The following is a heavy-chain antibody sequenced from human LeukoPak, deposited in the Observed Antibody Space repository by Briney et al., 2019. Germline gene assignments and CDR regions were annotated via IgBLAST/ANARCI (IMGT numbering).Heavy chain of an antibody. CDR3: ASLIAVAGTQFDY. V-gene: IGHV1-69*04. CDR2: IIPILGIA. CDR1: GGTFSSYA. Sequence: SVKVSCKASGGTFSSYAISWVRQAPGQGLEWMGRIIPILGIANYAQKFQGRVTMTRDTSTSTVYMELSSLRFEDTAVYYCASLIAVAGTQFDYWGQGTLVTVSS. D-gene: IGHD6-19*01. J-gene: IGHJ4*02.